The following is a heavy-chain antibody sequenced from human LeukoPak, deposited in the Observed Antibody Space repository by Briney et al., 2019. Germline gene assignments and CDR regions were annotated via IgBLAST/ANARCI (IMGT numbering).Heavy chain of an antibody. V-gene: IGHV3-66*01. CDR2: IYSGGST. CDR3: ARGGATVVTHDAFDI. Sequence: GGSLRLSCAASGFTVSSNYMSWVRQAPGKGLEWVSVIYSGGSTYYADSVKGRFTISRDNSKNTLYLQMNSLRAEDTAVYYCARGGATVVTHDAFDIWGQGTMVTVSS. D-gene: IGHD4-23*01. CDR1: GFTVSSNY. J-gene: IGHJ3*02.